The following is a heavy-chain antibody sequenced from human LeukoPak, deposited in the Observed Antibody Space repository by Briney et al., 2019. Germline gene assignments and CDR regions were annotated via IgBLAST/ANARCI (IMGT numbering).Heavy chain of an antibody. Sequence: GESPKISCKGSGYSFTSYWIGWVRQMPGKGLEWMGIIYPGDSDTRYSPSFQGQVTISADKSISTAYLQWSSLKASDTAMYYCARLYGGYDSNYYYYYYMDVWGKGTTVTISS. D-gene: IGHD5-12*01. CDR1: GYSFTSYW. V-gene: IGHV5-51*01. CDR3: ARLYGGYDSNYYYYYYMDV. J-gene: IGHJ6*03. CDR2: IYPGDSDT.